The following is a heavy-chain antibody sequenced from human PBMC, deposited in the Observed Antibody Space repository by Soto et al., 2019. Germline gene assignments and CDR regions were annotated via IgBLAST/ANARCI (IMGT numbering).Heavy chain of an antibody. J-gene: IGHJ4*02. CDR1: GFTFSTYG. Sequence: EVQLLESGGGLVQPGGSLRLSCAASGFTFSTYGMSWVRQAPGKGLAWVSIISGSGGSTYYADTVKGRFTISRDNSKHTLYLQMNSLRAEDTAVYYCAKDPATIAVAGTFDYWGQGTLVIVSS. CDR2: ISGSGGST. CDR3: AKDPATIAVAGTFDY. V-gene: IGHV3-23*01. D-gene: IGHD6-19*01.